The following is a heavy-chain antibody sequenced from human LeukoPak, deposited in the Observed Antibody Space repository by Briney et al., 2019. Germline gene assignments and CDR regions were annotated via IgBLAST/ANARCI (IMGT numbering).Heavy chain of an antibody. CDR1: GYSFTSYW. J-gene: IGHJ3*02. D-gene: IGHD2-15*01. Sequence: GESLKISCKGSGYSFTSYWIGWVRQMPGKGLEWMGIIYPGDSDTRYSPSFQGQVTISADKSISTAYLQWSSLKASDTAMYYCARGSDGGSPSLGPDAFDIWGQGTMVTVSS. CDR3: ARGSDGGSPSLGPDAFDI. CDR2: IYPGDSDT. V-gene: IGHV5-51*01.